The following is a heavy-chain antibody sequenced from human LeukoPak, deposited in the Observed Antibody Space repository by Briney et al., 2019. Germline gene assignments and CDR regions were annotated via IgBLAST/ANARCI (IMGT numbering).Heavy chain of an antibody. CDR3: VCGPDFDY. J-gene: IGHJ4*02. Sequence: PGGSLRLSCAASGFTFSTYGMRWVRQAPGKGLEWVAFIRYDGSNKYYADSVKGRFTISRDNSKNTMYLQMNRLGAEDTAMYYCVCGPDFDYWGQGTLVTVSS. CDR1: GFTFSTYG. V-gene: IGHV3-30*02. CDR2: IRYDGSNK.